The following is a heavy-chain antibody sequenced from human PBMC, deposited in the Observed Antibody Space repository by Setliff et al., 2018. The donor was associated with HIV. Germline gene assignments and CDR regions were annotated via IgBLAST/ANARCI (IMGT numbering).Heavy chain of an antibody. Sequence: SETLSLTCAVSDGSISSSNWWSWVRQPPGKGLEWIGEIFHTQNPNYSPSLKSRVTISVNKSKNQFSLKLSSVTAADTAVYYCARAWHDFWSGYSYYYYYMDVWGKGTTVTVSS. D-gene: IGHD3-3*01. CDR1: DGSISSSNW. CDR2: IFHTQNP. J-gene: IGHJ6*03. V-gene: IGHV4-4*02. CDR3: ARAWHDFWSGYSYYYYYMDV.